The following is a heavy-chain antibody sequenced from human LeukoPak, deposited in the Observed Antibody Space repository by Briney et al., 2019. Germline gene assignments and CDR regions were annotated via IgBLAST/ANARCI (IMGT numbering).Heavy chain of an antibody. CDR1: GGSISSYY. D-gene: IGHD3-9*01. Sequence: SETLSLTCTVSGGSISSYYWSWIRQPPGKGLEWIGYIYYSGSTNYNPSLKSRVTISLDTSKNQFSLKLSSVTAADTAVYYCARGGYDILTGYSTPLGHWGQGTLVTVSS. J-gene: IGHJ4*02. CDR2: IYYSGST. V-gene: IGHV4-59*01. CDR3: ARGGYDILTGYSTPLGH.